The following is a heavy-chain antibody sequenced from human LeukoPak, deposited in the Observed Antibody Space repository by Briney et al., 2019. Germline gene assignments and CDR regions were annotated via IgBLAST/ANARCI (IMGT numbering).Heavy chain of an antibody. CDR1: GYIFSSYW. V-gene: IGHV5-51*01. CDR3: ARLGPGFDAFDI. CDR2: IYPGDSDT. J-gene: IGHJ3*02. D-gene: IGHD3-10*01. Sequence: GASLQISCKGSGYIFSSYWIGWVRQLPGKGLEWMGIIYPGDSDTRYSPSFQGQVTISADKSIRTAYLQWCSLKASDTAMYYCARLGPGFDAFDIWGQGTMVTVSS.